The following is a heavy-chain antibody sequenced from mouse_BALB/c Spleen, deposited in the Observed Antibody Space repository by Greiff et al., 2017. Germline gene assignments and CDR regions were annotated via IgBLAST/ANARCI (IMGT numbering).Heavy chain of an antibody. D-gene: IGHD4-1*01. CDR3: ARHGTYYYFDY. CDR1: GFTFSSYT. J-gene: IGHJ2*01. Sequence: DVKLVESGGGLVQPGGSLKLSCAASGFTFSSYTMSWVRQTPEKRLEWVAYISNGGGSTYYPDTVKGRFTISRDNAKNTLYLQMSSLKSEDTAMYYCARHGTYYYFDYWGQGTTLTVSS. CDR2: ISNGGGST. V-gene: IGHV5-12-2*01.